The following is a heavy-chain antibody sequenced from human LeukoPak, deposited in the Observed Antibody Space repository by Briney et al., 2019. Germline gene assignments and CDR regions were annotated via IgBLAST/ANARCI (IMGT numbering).Heavy chain of an antibody. D-gene: IGHD5-24*01. CDR3: ARDRNVEMATITSRYNWFDP. Sequence: GASVKVSCKASGYTFTSYGISWVRQAPGQGLEWMGWISAYNGNTNCAQKLQGRVTMTTDTSTSTAYMELRSLRSDDTAVYYCARDRNVEMATITSRYNWFDPWGQGTLVTVSS. CDR1: GYTFTSYG. CDR2: ISAYNGNT. J-gene: IGHJ5*02. V-gene: IGHV1-18*01.